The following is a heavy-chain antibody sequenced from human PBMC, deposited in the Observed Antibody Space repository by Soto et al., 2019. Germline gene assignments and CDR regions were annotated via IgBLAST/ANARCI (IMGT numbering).Heavy chain of an antibody. J-gene: IGHJ3*02. D-gene: IGHD6-6*01. CDR1: GGSISGGDYY. V-gene: IGHV4-31*03. CDR2: IFYSGNT. Sequence: SETLSLTCTVSGGSISGGDYYWSWIRQHPGKGLEWIGYIFYSGNTYYNPSLKSRVTISVDTSKNHFSLKLSSMTDADTAVYYCARVGISSSDAFDIWGQGTMVTVSS. CDR3: ARVGISSSDAFDI.